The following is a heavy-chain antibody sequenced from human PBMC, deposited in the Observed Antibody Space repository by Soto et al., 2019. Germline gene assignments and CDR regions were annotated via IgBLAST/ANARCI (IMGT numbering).Heavy chain of an antibody. D-gene: IGHD2-2*01. Sequence: PSETLSLTCTVSGGSISSYYWSWIRQPPGKGLEWIGYIYYSGSTNYNPSLKSRVTISVDTSKNQFSLKLSSVTAADTAVYYCARLLVPAAMDCWFEPWGQGTLVTVSS. V-gene: IGHV4-59*01. CDR2: IYYSGST. CDR1: GGSISSYY. CDR3: ARLLVPAAMDCWFEP. J-gene: IGHJ5*02.